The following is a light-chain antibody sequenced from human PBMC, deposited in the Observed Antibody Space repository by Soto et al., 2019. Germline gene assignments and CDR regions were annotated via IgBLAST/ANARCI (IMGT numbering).Light chain of an antibody. CDR3: AAWDDSLSGGG. J-gene: IGLJ3*02. CDR1: NSNIGTNY. V-gene: IGLV1-47*01. Sequence: QSVLTQPPSASGTPGQRVTISCSGSNSNIGTNYVYWYQQLPGTAPKLLIYRNNQRPSGVPDRFSGSKSGTSASLAISGLRSEDEADYHCAAWDDSLSGGGFGGGTKLTVL. CDR2: RNN.